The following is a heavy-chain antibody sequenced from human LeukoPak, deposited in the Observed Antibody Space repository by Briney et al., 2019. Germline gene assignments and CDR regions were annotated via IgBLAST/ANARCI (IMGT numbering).Heavy chain of an antibody. CDR2: IHYDGSKK. J-gene: IGHJ4*02. CDR1: GFTFSSFG. V-gene: IGHV3-30*02. D-gene: IGHD2-2*01. CDR3: AKGVRIVVVPAAIGS. Sequence: PGGSLRLSCAASGFTFSSFGMHWVRQAPGKGLEWVAFIHYDGSKKYCADSVKGRFTISRDNSKNTLYLQMNSLRAEDTAVYYCAKGVRIVVVPAAIGSWGQGTLVTVSP.